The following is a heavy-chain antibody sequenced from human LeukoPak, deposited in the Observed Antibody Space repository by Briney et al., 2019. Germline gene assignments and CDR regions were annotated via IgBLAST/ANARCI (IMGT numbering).Heavy chain of an antibody. CDR2: IISSSSTI. Sequence: GGSLRLSCAPSGFSFSTYTMNWVRQAPGKGLDWVSYIISSSSTIYYADSVKGRFTISRDNANNSLYLQMNSLRDEDTAVYFCARARRYRSSWYHDYWGQGSLVTVSS. V-gene: IGHV3-48*02. J-gene: IGHJ4*02. CDR1: GFSFSTYT. CDR3: ARARRYRSSWYHDY. D-gene: IGHD6-13*01.